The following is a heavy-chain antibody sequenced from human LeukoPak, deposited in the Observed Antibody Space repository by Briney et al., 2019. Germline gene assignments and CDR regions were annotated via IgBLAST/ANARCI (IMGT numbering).Heavy chain of an antibody. J-gene: IGHJ5*02. CDR3: ARDPARIIAGRQDIVVVPA. D-gene: IGHD2-2*01. V-gene: IGHV4-30-2*01. CDR2: IYHSGST. CDR1: GGSISSGGYS. Sequence: PSETLSLSCSVSGGSISSGGYSWSWIRQPPGKGLEWIGYIYHSGSTYYNPSLKSRVTISVDRSKYQFSLKLSSVTAADTAVYYCARDPARIIAGRQDIVVVPAWGQGTLVTVSS.